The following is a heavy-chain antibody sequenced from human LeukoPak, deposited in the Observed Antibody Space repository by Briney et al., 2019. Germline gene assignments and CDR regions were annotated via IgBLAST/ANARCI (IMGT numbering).Heavy chain of an antibody. Sequence: ASETLSLTCTVSGGSISSYYWSWIRQPPGKGLEWIGYIYYSGSTNYNPSLKSRVTISVDTSKNQFSLKLSSVTAADTAVYYCARDRVGATGDYYYYMDVWGKGTTVTISS. CDR3: ARDRVGATGDYYYYMDV. CDR2: IYYSGST. CDR1: GGSISSYY. V-gene: IGHV4-59*12. D-gene: IGHD1-26*01. J-gene: IGHJ6*03.